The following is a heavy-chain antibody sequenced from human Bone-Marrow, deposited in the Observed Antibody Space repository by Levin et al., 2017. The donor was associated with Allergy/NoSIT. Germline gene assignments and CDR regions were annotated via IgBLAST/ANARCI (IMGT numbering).Heavy chain of an antibody. CDR1: GFTFSDSY. J-gene: IGHJ3*02. Sequence: PGGSLRLSCAASGFTFSDSYMTWIRQAPGKGLEWLSYIGRSGSDISYADSVKGRFTTSRDNAKNSLYLQMNSLRAEDTAVYYCARYARQPYIWGQGTMVTVSS. CDR2: IGRSGSDI. V-gene: IGHV3-11*01. CDR3: ARYARQPYI. D-gene: IGHD2-2*01.